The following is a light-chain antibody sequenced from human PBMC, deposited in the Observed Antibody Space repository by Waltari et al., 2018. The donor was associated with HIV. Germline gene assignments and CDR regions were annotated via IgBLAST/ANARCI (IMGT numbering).Light chain of an antibody. V-gene: IGLV1-47*01. CDR3: AAWDGSLRGGV. Sequence: QSVLTQPPSASGTPGQRVTISCSGSSSNIGINDVSLYQPRPGTAPKLRIFTNNQRPSWVPDRFSASKSGTSASLAISALQSDHEADYYCAAWDGSLRGGVFGGGTKLTV. CDR2: TNN. CDR1: SSNIGIND. J-gene: IGLJ3*02.